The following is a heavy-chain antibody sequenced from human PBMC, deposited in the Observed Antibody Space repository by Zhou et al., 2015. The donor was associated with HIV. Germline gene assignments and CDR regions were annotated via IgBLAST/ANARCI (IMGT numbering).Heavy chain of an antibody. D-gene: IGHD2-2*01. CDR1: GFTFTNHA. CDR2: ISNDGDYA. Sequence: QAQLVESGGGVVQPGRSLRLSCTGSGFTFTNHAMHWVRQSPGEGLEWVAVISNDGDYAYYGDSVKGRFTVSRDNSKNTVYVQMNSLRAEDTAVYYCARERYCSSTACYDSGALRPGDQGTMVAVSS. CDR3: ARERYCSSTACYDSGALRP. J-gene: IGHJ3*01. V-gene: IGHV3-30-3*01.